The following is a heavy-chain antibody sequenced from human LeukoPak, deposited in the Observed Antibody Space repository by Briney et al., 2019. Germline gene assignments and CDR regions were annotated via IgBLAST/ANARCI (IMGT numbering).Heavy chain of an antibody. Sequence: PGGSLRLSCKASGFTFSSYSMNWVRQAPGKGLEWVSSISRTTDYIYYADSVKGRFTISRDNANNSLYLQMTSLRAEDTALYYCARGSCGGDWYDFEHWGQGTLVTVS. CDR2: ISRTTDYI. J-gene: IGHJ4*02. CDR1: GFTFSSYS. V-gene: IGHV3-21*01. D-gene: IGHD2-21*02. CDR3: ARGSCGGDWYDFEH.